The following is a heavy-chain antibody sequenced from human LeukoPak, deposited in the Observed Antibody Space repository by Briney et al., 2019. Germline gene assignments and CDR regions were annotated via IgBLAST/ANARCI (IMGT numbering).Heavy chain of an antibody. Sequence: PSETLSLTCTVSGYSISSGYYWGWIRQPPGKGLEWIGSIYHSGSTYYNPSLKSRVTISVDTSKNQFSLKLSSVTAADTAVYYCARWTSNYVPFDYWGQGTLVTVSS. CDR1: GYSISSGYY. CDR2: IYHSGST. V-gene: IGHV4-38-2*02. D-gene: IGHD4-11*01. CDR3: ARWTSNYVPFDY. J-gene: IGHJ4*02.